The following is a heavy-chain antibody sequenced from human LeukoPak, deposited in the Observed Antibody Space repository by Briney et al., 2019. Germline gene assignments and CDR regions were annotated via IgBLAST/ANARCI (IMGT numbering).Heavy chain of an antibody. CDR1: GFTFSSYW. CDR3: ARGAVRGVFHDY. Sequence: GGSLRLSCATSGFTFSSYWMHWVRQAPGKGLEWVSYISSSGSTIYYADSVKGRFTISRDNAKNSLYLQMNSLRAEDTAVYYCARGAVRGVFHDYWGQGTLVTVS. D-gene: IGHD3-10*01. J-gene: IGHJ4*02. CDR2: ISSSGSTI. V-gene: IGHV3-48*03.